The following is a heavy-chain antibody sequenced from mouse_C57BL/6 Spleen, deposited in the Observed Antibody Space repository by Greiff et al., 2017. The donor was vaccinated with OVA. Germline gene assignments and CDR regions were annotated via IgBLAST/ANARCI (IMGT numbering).Heavy chain of an antibody. V-gene: IGHV5-4*01. D-gene: IGHD2-4*01. CDR2: ISDGGSYT. J-gene: IGHJ2*01. Sequence: EVQRVESGGGLVKPGGSLKLSCAASGFTFSSYAMSWVRQTPEKRLEWVATISDGGSYTYYPDNVKGRFTISRDNAKNNLYLQMSHLKSEDTAMYYCARDGDYDYFDYWGQGTTLTVSS. CDR3: ARDGDYDYFDY. CDR1: GFTFSSYA.